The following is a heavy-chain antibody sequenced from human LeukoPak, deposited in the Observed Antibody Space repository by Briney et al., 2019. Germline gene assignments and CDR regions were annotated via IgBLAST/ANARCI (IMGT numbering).Heavy chain of an antibody. CDR2: INPNSGDT. Sequence: ASVKVSCKASGYTFTGYYMHWARQVPGQGLEWMGWINPNSGDTHYAQNFQGRVTMTRDTSISTAYMELSRLTSDDTAVYYCARGQNNDYGDYDGWGHWGQGTLVTVSS. CDR3: ARGQNNDYGDYDGWGH. J-gene: IGHJ4*02. V-gene: IGHV1-2*02. CDR1: GYTFTGYY. D-gene: IGHD4-17*01.